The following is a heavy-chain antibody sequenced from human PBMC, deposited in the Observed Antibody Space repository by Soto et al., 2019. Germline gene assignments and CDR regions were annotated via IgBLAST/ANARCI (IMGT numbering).Heavy chain of an antibody. V-gene: IGHV3-33*01. Sequence: LRLSFAASGFTFSSYGMHWVRQAPGKGLEWVAVIWYDGSNKYYADSVKGRFTISRDNSKNTLYLQMNSLRAEDTAVYYCARDGYSSSWLFDYWGQGTLVTVSS. J-gene: IGHJ4*02. CDR1: GFTFSSYG. D-gene: IGHD6-13*01. CDR3: ARDGYSSSWLFDY. CDR2: IWYDGSNK.